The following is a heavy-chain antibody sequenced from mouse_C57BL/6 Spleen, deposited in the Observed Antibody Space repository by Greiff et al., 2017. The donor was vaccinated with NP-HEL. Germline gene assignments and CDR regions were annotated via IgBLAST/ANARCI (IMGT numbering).Heavy chain of an antibody. V-gene: IGHV6-3*01. CDR2: IRLKSDNYAT. CDR1: GFTFSNYW. J-gene: IGHJ1*03. D-gene: IGHD1-1*01. CDR3: TTTVVATDWYFDV. Sequence: EVKLMESGGGLVQPGGSMKLSCVASGFTFSNYWMNWVRQSPEKGLEWVAQIRLKSDNYATHYAESVKGRFTISRDDSKSSVYLQMNNLRAEDTGIYYCTTTVVATDWYFDVWGTGTTVTVSS.